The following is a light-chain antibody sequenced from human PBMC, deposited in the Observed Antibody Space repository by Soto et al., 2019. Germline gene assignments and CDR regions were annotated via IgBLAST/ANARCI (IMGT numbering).Light chain of an antibody. Sequence: TQSPSAVSVYIGERVTLTCRSSQTVDSRLAWYYQKPGKAPRLLIYNASSRDSGIPDRFSGSGSGTDFTLTISRLEPDDFAAYHCQHYSSSPLAFGRGTKVDI. CDR3: QHYSSSPLA. CDR1: QTVDSR. CDR2: NAS. V-gene: IGKV3-20*01. J-gene: IGKJ4*01.